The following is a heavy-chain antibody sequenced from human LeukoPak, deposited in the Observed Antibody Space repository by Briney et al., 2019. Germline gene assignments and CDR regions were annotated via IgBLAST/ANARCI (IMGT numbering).Heavy chain of an antibody. Sequence: GGSLRLSCAASGFTFSDYYMSWIRQAPGKGLEWVSYISSSSSYIYYADSVKGRFTISRDNAKNSLYLQMNSLRAEDTAVYYCATFFVAPFDYWGQGTLVTVSS. J-gene: IGHJ4*02. CDR1: GFTFSDYY. D-gene: IGHD2-15*01. CDR2: ISSSSSYI. CDR3: ATFFVAPFDY. V-gene: IGHV3-11*06.